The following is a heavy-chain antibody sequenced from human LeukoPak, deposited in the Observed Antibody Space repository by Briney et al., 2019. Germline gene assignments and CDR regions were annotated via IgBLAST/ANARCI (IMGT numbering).Heavy chain of an antibody. V-gene: IGHV3-23*01. D-gene: IGHD2-2*02. CDR3: AKSVVPAAIRNYFDY. CDR2: ISGSGGST. J-gene: IGHJ4*02. Sequence: GGSLRLACAVSGFTFSSYAMSWVRQVPGKGLEWVSAISGSGGSTYYADSVKGRFTISRDSSKNTLYLQMNSLRAEDTAVYYCAKSVVPAAIRNYFDYWGQGTLVTVSS. CDR1: GFTFSSYA.